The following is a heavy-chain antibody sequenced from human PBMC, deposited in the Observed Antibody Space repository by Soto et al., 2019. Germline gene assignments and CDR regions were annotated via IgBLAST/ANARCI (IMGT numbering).Heavy chain of an antibody. Sequence: EVQLVESGGGLVQPGGSLRLSCAASGFTFSSYWMSWVRQAPGKGLEWVANIKQDGSEKYYVDSVKGRFTISRDNAKNSLYLHMNSLRAEDTAVYYCARDKAHSYGSGRDGMDVWGQGTTVTVSS. D-gene: IGHD3-10*01. CDR3: ARDKAHSYGSGRDGMDV. V-gene: IGHV3-7*01. CDR1: GFTFSSYW. CDR2: IKQDGSEK. J-gene: IGHJ6*02.